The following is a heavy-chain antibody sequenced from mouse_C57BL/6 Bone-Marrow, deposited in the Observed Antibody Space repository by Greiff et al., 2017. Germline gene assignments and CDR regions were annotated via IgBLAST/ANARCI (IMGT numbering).Heavy chain of an antibody. V-gene: IGHV5-4*01. CDR1: GFTFSSYA. D-gene: IGHD1-1*01. CDR2: ISDGGSYT. J-gene: IGHJ2*01. Sequence: EVMLVESGGGLVKPGGSLKLSCAASGFTFSSYAMSWVRQTPEKRLEWVATISDGGSYTYYPDNVKGRFTISRDNAKNNLYLQMSHLKSEDTAMYYCAREERLRSFDYWGQGTTLTVSS. CDR3: AREERLRSFDY.